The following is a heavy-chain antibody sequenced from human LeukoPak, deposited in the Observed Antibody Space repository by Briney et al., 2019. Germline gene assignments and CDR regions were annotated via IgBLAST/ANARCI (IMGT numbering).Heavy chain of an antibody. CDR1: GFTFSSYE. CDR2: ISSSGRMI. V-gene: IGHV3-48*03. D-gene: IGHD5-18*01. J-gene: IGHJ4*02. Sequence: PGGSLRLSCAASGFTFSSYEMNWVRQAPGGGLEWVSYISSSGRMIHYADSVKGRFTISRDNAKNTLYLQMNSLRADDTAVYYCARVDSYGPTFDYWGQGTLVTVSS. CDR3: ARVDSYGPTFDY.